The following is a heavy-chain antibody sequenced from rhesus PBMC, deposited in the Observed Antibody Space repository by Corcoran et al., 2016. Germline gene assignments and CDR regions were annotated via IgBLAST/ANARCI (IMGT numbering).Heavy chain of an antibody. Sequence: EVQLVQSGAEVKRPGESLKISCKTSGYSFTSDWTSWVRQMPGKGLEWMGAIDPSDSNTIYNPSFHGQVTISADKSISTAYLQWSRLKASDTATYYCAKGVGDYYYGLDSWGQGVVVTVSS. V-gene: IGHV5-20*01. D-gene: IGHD3-34*01. CDR1: GYSFTSDW. J-gene: IGHJ6*01. CDR2: IDPSDSNT. CDR3: AKGVGDYYYGLDS.